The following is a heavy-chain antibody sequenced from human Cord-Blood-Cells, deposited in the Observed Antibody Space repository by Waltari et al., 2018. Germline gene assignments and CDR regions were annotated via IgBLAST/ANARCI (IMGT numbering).Heavy chain of an antibody. CDR3: VGYCTNGGCPFDY. V-gene: IGHV1-69*12. Sequence: QVQLVQSGAEVKKPGSSVKVSCKASGGTCSSYAIGWLRQAPGQGLEWMGGIIPICGTANYAQKFQGRVTITADESTSTAYMELSSLRSEDTAVYYCVGYCTNGGCPFDYWGQGTLVTVSS. CDR1: GGTCSSYA. J-gene: IGHJ4*02. D-gene: IGHD2-8*01. CDR2: IIPICGTA.